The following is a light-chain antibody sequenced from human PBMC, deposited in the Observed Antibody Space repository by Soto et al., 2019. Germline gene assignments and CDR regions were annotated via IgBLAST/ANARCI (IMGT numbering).Light chain of an antibody. V-gene: IGKV1-8*01. J-gene: IGKJ1*01. CDR2: AAS. CDR1: QGISSY. CDR3: QLYYSYLWT. Sequence: AIRMTQSPSSFSASTGDRVTITCRASQGISSYLAWYQQKPGKAPKLLIYAASTLQSGVPSRFSGSGSGTDFTLTISCLLSEDFATYYSQLYYSYLWTFGQGTKV.